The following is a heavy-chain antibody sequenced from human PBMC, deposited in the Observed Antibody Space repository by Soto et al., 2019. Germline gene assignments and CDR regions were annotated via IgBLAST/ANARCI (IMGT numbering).Heavy chain of an antibody. D-gene: IGHD3-22*01. CDR2: IYYSGST. V-gene: IGHV4-59*01. CDR3: ASSAPDYYYDSSGFDN. J-gene: IGHJ4*02. Sequence: LSLTCTVSGGSISGYYWSWIRQPPGKGLEWIGNIYYSGSTNYKPSLKSRVTISVDTSKNQFSLKLSSVTAADTAVYYCASSAPDYYYDSSGFDNWGQGALVTVSS. CDR1: GGSISGYY.